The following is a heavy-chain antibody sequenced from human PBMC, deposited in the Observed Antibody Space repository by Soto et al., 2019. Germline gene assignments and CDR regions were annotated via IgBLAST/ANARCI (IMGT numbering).Heavy chain of an antibody. J-gene: IGHJ6*03. CDR1: GFSLSTSGVG. Sequence: QITLKECGPTLVKPTQTLTLTCTFSGFSLSTSGVGVGWIRQPPGKALEWLALIYWDDDKRYSPSLKSRLTITKDTSKNQVVLTMTNMDPVDTATYYCAHRQERRFGAPYYYYMDVWGKGTTVTVSS. CDR2: IYWDDDK. CDR3: AHRQERRFGAPYYYYMDV. V-gene: IGHV2-5*02. D-gene: IGHD3-10*01.